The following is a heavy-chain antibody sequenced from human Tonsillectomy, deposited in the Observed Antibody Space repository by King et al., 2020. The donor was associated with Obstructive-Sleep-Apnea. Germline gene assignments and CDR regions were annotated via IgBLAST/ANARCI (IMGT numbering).Heavy chain of an antibody. J-gene: IGHJ4*02. CDR2: ISSSSSYI. D-gene: IGHD5-18*01. CDR3: ARDEDTAMENDY. Sequence: VQLVESGGGLVKPGGSLRLSCAASGFTFSSYSMNWVRQAPGKGLEWVSSISSSSSYIYYADSVKGRFTISRDNAKNSLYLQMKSLRAEDTAVYYCARDEDTAMENDYWGQGTLVTVSS. V-gene: IGHV3-21*01. CDR1: GFTFSSYS.